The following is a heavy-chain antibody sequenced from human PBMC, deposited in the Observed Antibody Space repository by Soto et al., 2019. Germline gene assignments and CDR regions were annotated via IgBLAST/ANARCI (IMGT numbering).Heavy chain of an antibody. CDR3: LSARFDY. CDR1: GGSFNSNY. Sequence: SETLSLTCAVSGGSFNSNYWTWVRQPPGKGLEWIGEIDHSGNTNYNASLKSRIAISVDTSKNQFSLKLSSVTAADTAVYYCLSARFDYWGRGTLVTVSS. V-gene: IGHV4-34*01. CDR2: IDHSGNT. J-gene: IGHJ4*02. D-gene: IGHD6-19*01.